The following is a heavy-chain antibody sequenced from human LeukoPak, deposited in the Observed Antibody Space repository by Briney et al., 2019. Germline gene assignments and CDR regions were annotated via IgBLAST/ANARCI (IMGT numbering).Heavy chain of an antibody. CDR3: AVGGTGTTFDY. D-gene: IGHD1-7*01. CDR2: ICGSGGST. Sequence: SGGSLRLSCAASGFTFSSYAMSWVRQAPGKGLEWVSAICGSGGSTYYADSVKGRFNISRDNSKNTLYLQMNSLRAEDTAVYYCAVGGTGTTFDYWGQGTLVTVSS. V-gene: IGHV3-23*01. CDR1: GFTFSSYA. J-gene: IGHJ4*02.